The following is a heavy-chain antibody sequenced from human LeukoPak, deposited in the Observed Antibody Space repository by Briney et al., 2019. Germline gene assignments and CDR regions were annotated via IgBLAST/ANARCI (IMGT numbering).Heavy chain of an antibody. V-gene: IGHV1-69*04. CDR3: AREEGYSYGFDY. CDR1: VGTFRSYA. J-gene: IGHJ4*02. D-gene: IGHD5-18*01. CDR2: IIPILCIA. Sequence: ASVKVSCKACVGTFRSYAISWVRQAPGQGREWMGRIIPILCIANYAQKFQGRVTITADKSTSTAYMELSSLRSEDTAVYYCAREEGYSYGFDYWGQGTLVTVSS.